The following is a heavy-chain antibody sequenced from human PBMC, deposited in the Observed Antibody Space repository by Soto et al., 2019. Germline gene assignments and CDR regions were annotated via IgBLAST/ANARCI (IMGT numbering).Heavy chain of an antibody. D-gene: IGHD1-26*01. Sequence: GASVKVSCKASGYSFTSLDINWERQTAGQGLEWMGWMQPSTGRTGYAQKFQGRVTMTRDTSINTAYMELTTLTSDDTAFYYCARGVSAGVDCWGQGTLVTVSS. CDR2: MQPSTGRT. CDR1: GYSFTSLD. CDR3: ARGVSAGVDC. V-gene: IGHV1-8*01. J-gene: IGHJ4*02.